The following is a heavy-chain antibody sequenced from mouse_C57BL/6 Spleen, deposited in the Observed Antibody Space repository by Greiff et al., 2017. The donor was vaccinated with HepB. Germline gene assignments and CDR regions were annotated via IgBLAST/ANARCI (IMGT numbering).Heavy chain of an antibody. CDR2: ILPGSGNT. CDR3: ARERGWYFDV. J-gene: IGHJ1*03. CDR1: GYTFTGYW. Sequence: VQLQQSGAELMKPGASVKLSCKATGYTFTGYWIEWVKQRPGHGLEWIGEILPGSGNTNYNEKVKGKATFTGDTSSNTAYMQLSSLTTEDSALYYCARERGWYFDVWGTGTTVTVSS. V-gene: IGHV1-9*01.